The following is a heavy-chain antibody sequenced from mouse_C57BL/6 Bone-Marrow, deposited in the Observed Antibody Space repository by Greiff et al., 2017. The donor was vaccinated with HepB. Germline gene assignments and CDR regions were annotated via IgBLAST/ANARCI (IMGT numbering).Heavy chain of an antibody. CDR1: GFTFSSYG. CDR2: ISSGGSYT. V-gene: IGHV5-6*01. J-gene: IGHJ1*03. D-gene: IGHD2-4*01. CDR3: ARRELYDYDGRYFDV. Sequence: EVQGVESGGDLVKPGGSLKLSCAASGFTFSSYGMSWVRQTPDKRLEWVATISSGGSYTYYPDSVKGRFTIARDNAKNTLYLQMSSLKFEDAAMYYCARRELYDYDGRYFDVWGTGTTVTVSS.